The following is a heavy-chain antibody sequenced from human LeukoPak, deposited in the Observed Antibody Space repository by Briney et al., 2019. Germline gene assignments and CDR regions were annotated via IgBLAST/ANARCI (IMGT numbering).Heavy chain of an antibody. CDR3: TTTTVKREHLRSY. CDR2: IKSKTDGGTT. J-gene: IGHJ4*02. CDR1: GFTFSNAW. D-gene: IGHD4-17*01. Sequence: GGSLRLSCAASGFTFSNAWMNWVRQAPGKGLEWVGRIKSKTDGGTTDYAAPVKGRFTISRDDSKNTLYLQMNSLKTEDTAVYYCTTTTVKREHLRSYWGQGTLVTVSS. V-gene: IGHV3-15*07.